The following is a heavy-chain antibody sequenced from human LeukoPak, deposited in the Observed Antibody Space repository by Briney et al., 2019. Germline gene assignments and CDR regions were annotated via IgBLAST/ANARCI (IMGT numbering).Heavy chain of an antibody. CDR2: IKSKTDGGTT. V-gene: IGHV3-15*01. D-gene: IGHD3-10*01. CDR3: TLALRVTMVREDQR. CDR1: GFTFSNAW. J-gene: IGHJ4*02. Sequence: PGGSLRLSCAASGFTFSNAWMSWARQAPGKGLEWVGRIKSKTDGGTTDYAAPVKGRFTISRDDSKNTLYLQMNSLKTEDTAVYYCTLALRVTMVREDQRWGQGTLVTVSS.